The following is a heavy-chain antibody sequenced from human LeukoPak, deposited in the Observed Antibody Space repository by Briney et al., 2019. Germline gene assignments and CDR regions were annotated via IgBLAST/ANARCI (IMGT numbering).Heavy chain of an antibody. Sequence: PSETLSLTCTVSGGSISSSSYYWGWIRQPPGKGLEWIGSIYYSGSTYYNPSLKSRVTISVDTSKNQFSLKLSSVTAADTAVYYCARDPVEWLRFAAFDIWGQGTMVTVSS. D-gene: IGHD5-12*01. CDR1: GGSISSSSYY. CDR3: ARDPVEWLRFAAFDI. V-gene: IGHV4-39*07. CDR2: IYYSGST. J-gene: IGHJ3*02.